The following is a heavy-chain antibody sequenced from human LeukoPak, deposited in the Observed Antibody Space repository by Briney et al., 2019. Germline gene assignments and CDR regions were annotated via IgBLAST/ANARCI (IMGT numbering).Heavy chain of an antibody. CDR1: GFTFSSYG. Sequence: PGGSLRLSCAASGFTFSSYGMHWVRQAPGKGLEWVAFIRYDGSNKYYADSVKGRFTISRDNSKNTLHLQMNSLRAEDTAVYYCAKLAAAGIAAAGDDALTFDYWGQGTLVTVSS. J-gene: IGHJ4*02. CDR3: AKLAAAGIAAAGDDALTFDY. D-gene: IGHD6-13*01. CDR2: IRYDGSNK. V-gene: IGHV3-30*02.